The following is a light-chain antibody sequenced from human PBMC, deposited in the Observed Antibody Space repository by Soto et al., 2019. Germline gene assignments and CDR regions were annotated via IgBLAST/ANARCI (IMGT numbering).Light chain of an antibody. J-gene: IGLJ1*01. V-gene: IGLV2-14*01. CDR1: SGDVGAYDY. CDR3: ASHTTSDTRV. CDR2: EVS. Sequence: QSVLTQPASVSGPPGQSIAISCTGTSGDVGAYDYVPWYQHHPDKAPKLMIYEVSNRPSGVSDRFSGSKSVYTATLTISGLQAEDEADYYCASHTTSDTRVFGTGTKVTVL.